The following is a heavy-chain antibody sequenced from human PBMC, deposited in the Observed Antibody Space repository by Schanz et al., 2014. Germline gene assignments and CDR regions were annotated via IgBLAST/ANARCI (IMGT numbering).Heavy chain of an antibody. V-gene: IGHV3-23*04. CDR2: IGGSGDST. Sequence: VQLVESGGGVVQPGRSLRLSCAASGFTFSNHALSWVRQAPGKGLEWVSGIGGSGDSTHYADSVKGRFIISRDNSKNTLYLQMNSLRPEDTAVYYCAKEDRTHSSDYVYWGKGTLVTVSS. CDR1: GFTFSNHA. CDR3: AKEDRTHSSDYVY. D-gene: IGHD3-22*01. J-gene: IGHJ4*02.